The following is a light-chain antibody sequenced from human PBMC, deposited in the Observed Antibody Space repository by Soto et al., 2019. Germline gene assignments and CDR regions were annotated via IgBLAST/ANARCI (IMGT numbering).Light chain of an antibody. V-gene: IGKV1-39*01. CDR1: QTISNY. CDR2: GAS. J-gene: IGKJ1*01. CDR3: QQNYRAPPT. Sequence: DVQMTQSPSSLSASLGDRVTITCRASQTISNYLNWYQQKPGQAPKLLIYGASSLQSGVPSKFSGSGSGTDFTLTISSLQPEDFSTYYCQQNYRAPPTFGQGTKVEIK.